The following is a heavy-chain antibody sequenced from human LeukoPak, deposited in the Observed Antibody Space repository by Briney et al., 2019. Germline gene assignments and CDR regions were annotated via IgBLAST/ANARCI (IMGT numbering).Heavy chain of an antibody. V-gene: IGHV1-24*01. D-gene: IGHD2-2*01. CDR2: FDPEDGET. Sequence: ASVKVSCKVSGYTLTELSMHWVRQAPGKGLEWMGGFDPEDGETIYAQKFQGRVTMTEDTSTDTAYMELSSLRSEDTAVYYCATCTSCQLYYYYYMDVWGKGTTVTVSS. CDR3: ATCTSCQLYYYYYMDV. CDR1: GYTLTELS. J-gene: IGHJ6*03.